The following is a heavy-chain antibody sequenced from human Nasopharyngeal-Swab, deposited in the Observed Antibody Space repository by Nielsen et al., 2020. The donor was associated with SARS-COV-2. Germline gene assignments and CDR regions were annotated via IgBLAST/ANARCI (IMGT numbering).Heavy chain of an antibody. Sequence: TLSLTCTVSGGSISSGGYYWSWIRQHRGKGLEWIGYIYYSGSTYYNPPLKGRVTISVDTSKDQFSLKLSSVTAADTAVYYCARVLTSNLGVALVLDGFDIWGQGAMVTVSS. CDR1: GGSISSGGYY. CDR3: ARVLTSNLGVALVLDGFDI. CDR2: IYYSGST. V-gene: IGHV4-31*03. D-gene: IGHD2-15*01. J-gene: IGHJ3*02.